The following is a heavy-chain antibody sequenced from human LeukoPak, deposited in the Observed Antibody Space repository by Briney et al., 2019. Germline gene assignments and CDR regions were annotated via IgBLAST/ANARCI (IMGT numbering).Heavy chain of an antibody. Sequence: GESLKISCKGSGYRFTSYWIGWVRQMPGKGLEWMGIISPADSDTRYSPSFQGQVTISADKSISTAYLQWSSLKASDTAMYYCARRVGRIGDYFDYWGQGTLVTVSS. V-gene: IGHV5-51*01. D-gene: IGHD3-10*01. CDR3: ARRVGRIGDYFDY. CDR2: ISPADSDT. CDR1: GYRFTSYW. J-gene: IGHJ4*02.